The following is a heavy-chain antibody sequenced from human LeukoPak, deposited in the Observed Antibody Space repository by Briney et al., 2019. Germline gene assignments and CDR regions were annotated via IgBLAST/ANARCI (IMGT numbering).Heavy chain of an antibody. CDR2: INHSGST. CDR1: GGSFSGYY. CDR3: AGARDYGDYEGAFDI. Sequence: SETLSLTCAVYGGSFSGYYWSWIRQPPGKGLEWIGEINHSGSTNYNPSLKSRVTISVDTSKNQFSLKLSSVTAADTAVYYCAGARDYGDYEGAFDIRGQGTMVTVSS. J-gene: IGHJ3*02. D-gene: IGHD4-17*01. V-gene: IGHV4-34*01.